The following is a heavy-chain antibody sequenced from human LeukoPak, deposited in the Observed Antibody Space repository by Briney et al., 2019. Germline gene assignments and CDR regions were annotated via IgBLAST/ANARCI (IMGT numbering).Heavy chain of an antibody. J-gene: IGHJ5*02. V-gene: IGHV5-51*01. CDR1: GYSFTNYW. CDR2: IYPGDSDT. D-gene: IGHD3-10*01. Sequence: GESLKISCKSSGYSFTNYWIGWVRQMPGKGLEWMGIIYPGDSDTRYSPSFQGQVTISADKSISTAYLQWSSLKASDTAMYYCARHDYGLGSYRGFDPWGQGTLVTVSS. CDR3: ARHDYGLGSYRGFDP.